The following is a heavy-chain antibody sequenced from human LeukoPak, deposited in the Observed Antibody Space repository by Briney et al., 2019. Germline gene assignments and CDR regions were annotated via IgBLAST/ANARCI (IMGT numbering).Heavy chain of an antibody. Sequence: GASVKLSCNASGYTFTSYDINWSRHATAPGHERMGWMNPNSGNTGYAQKFQGRVTMTRNTSISTAYMELSTLRSEDTAVYYCARNWGLAQGYFDYWGQGTLVSVSS. CDR1: GYTFTSYD. CDR2: MNPNSGNT. CDR3: ARNWGLAQGYFDY. J-gene: IGHJ4*02. V-gene: IGHV1-8*01. D-gene: IGHD7-27*01.